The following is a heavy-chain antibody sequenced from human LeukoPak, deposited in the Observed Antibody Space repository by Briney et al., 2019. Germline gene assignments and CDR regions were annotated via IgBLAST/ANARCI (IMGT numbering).Heavy chain of an antibody. CDR2: ISRSGSTK. D-gene: IGHD2-15*01. V-gene: IGHV3-11*01. CDR3: ARVLRYCSGGNCYSGGLGYMDV. CDR1: GFTFSDYN. Sequence: IPGGSLRLSCAASGFTFSDYNMRWIRQAPGKGLEWVSSISRSGSTKYYADSVKGRFTISRDNAKNSLFLQMNSLRAEDTAVYYCARVLRYCSGGNCYSGGLGYMDVWGKGTTVTISS. J-gene: IGHJ6*03.